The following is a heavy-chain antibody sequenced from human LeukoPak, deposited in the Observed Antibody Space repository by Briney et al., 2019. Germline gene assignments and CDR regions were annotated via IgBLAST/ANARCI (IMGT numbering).Heavy chain of an antibody. CDR3: ARVHGAAEFDY. V-gene: IGHV4-59*08. Sequence: SETLSLTCTVSGGSISSYYWSWIRQPPGKGLEWIGYTYYSGSTNYNPSLKSRVTISVDTSKNQFSLKLSSVTAADTAVYYCARVHGAAEFDYWGQGTLVTVSS. CDR2: TYYSGST. CDR1: GGSISSYY. D-gene: IGHD4-17*01. J-gene: IGHJ4*02.